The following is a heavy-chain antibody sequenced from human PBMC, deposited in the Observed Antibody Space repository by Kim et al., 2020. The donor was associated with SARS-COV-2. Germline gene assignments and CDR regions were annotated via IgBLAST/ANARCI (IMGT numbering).Heavy chain of an antibody. Sequence: ASVKVSCKASGYTFTSYGISWVRQAPGQGLEWMGWISAYNGNTNYAQKLQGRVTMTTDTSTSTAYMELRSLRSDDTAVYYCARDPQYCSSTSCYIAVAGTRGDYWGQGTLVTVSS. CDR3: ARDPQYCSSTSCYIAVAGTRGDY. J-gene: IGHJ4*02. V-gene: IGHV1-18*04. CDR1: GYTFTSYG. D-gene: IGHD2-2*02. CDR2: ISAYNGNT.